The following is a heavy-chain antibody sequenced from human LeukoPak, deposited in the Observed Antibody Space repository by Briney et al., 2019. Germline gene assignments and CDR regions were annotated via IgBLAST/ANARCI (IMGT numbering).Heavy chain of an antibody. CDR1: GGSISSGSYY. J-gene: IGHJ4*02. D-gene: IGHD6-13*01. V-gene: IGHV4-61*02. CDR3: ARDQGQQVCPSFDY. Sequence: SETLSLTCTVSGGSISSGSYYWSWIRQPAGKGLEWIGRIYTSGSTNYNPSLKSRVTISVDTSKNQFSLKLSSVTAADTAVYYCARDQGQQVCPSFDYWGQGTLVTVSS. CDR2: IYTSGST.